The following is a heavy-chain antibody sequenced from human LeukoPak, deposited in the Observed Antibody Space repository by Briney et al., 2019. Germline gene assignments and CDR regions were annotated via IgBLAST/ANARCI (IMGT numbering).Heavy chain of an antibody. Sequence: DPSETLSLTCGVSGGSVSSASYYWSWIRQPPGKGPEWIGYIYYSGRTAYNPSLASRATISVDTSKNQFSLKLSSVTAADTAVYYCAREPNDRNYFDYWGQGTLVTVSS. CDR1: GGSVSSASYY. CDR2: IYYSGRT. V-gene: IGHV4-61*01. J-gene: IGHJ4*02. CDR3: AREPNDRNYFDY.